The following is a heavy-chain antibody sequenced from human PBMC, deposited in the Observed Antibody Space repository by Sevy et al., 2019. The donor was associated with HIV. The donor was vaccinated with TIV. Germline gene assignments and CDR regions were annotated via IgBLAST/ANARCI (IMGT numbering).Heavy chain of an antibody. CDR3: GRGYFGSGSYRLLY. CDR2: INPNNGDA. Sequence: ASVKVSCKASGYSFTGFYIHWMRQAPGQGLEWMGWINPNNGDAKYAQKYQGRVTMTRDTSATTTYMEVTSLRSDDTAMYYYGRGYFGSGSYRLLYWGQGAPVTVSS. D-gene: IGHD3-10*01. V-gene: IGHV1-2*02. J-gene: IGHJ4*02. CDR1: GYSFTGFY.